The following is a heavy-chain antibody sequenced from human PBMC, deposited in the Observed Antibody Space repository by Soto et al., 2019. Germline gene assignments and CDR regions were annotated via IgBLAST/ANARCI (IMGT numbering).Heavy chain of an antibody. D-gene: IGHD3-22*01. Sequence: QVQLVQSGAEVKKPGSSVKVSCKASGGTFSNYAISWVRQAPGQGLEWMGGIIPIFGTVNYVQKFQGRVTITADESPSTAYMELSSLRSEDTAVYYCARSRSYYYDSSGYYYFDYWGQGTLVTVSS. J-gene: IGHJ4*02. CDR1: GGTFSNYA. V-gene: IGHV1-69*12. CDR3: ARSRSYYYDSSGYYYFDY. CDR2: IIPIFGTV.